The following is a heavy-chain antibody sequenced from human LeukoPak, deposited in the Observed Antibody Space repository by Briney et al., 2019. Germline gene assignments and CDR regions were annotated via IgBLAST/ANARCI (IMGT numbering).Heavy chain of an antibody. Sequence: GGSLRLSCAASGFTFSSYGMHWVRQAPGKGLEWVAVISYDGSNKYYADSVKGRFTISRDNSRNTLYLQMNSLRAEDTAVYYCAKERFSDAFDIWGQGTMVTVSS. CDR2: ISYDGSNK. CDR3: AKERFSDAFDI. V-gene: IGHV3-30*18. J-gene: IGHJ3*02. D-gene: IGHD3-10*01. CDR1: GFTFSSYG.